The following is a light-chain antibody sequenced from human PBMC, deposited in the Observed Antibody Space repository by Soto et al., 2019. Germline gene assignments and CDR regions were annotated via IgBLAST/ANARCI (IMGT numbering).Light chain of an antibody. CDR1: QSLLHSNGYNY. CDR3: MQALQTPT. V-gene: IGKV2-28*01. CDR2: LGS. J-gene: IGKJ4*01. Sequence: DIVMTKSPLSLPVTPGEPASISCRASQSLLHSNGYNYLDWYLQKPWQSPQLLIYLGSNRASGVPDRFSGSGSGTDFTLKISRVEAEDVGVYYCMQALQTPTFGGGTKVEI.